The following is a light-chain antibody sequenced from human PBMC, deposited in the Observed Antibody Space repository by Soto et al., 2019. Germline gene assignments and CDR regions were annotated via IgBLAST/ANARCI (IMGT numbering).Light chain of an antibody. Sequence: EIVLTQSPGTLSLSPGERATLSCRASQSVSSSYLAWYQQKPGQAPRLLIYGASSRATGIPDRFSGSGSGTDFTLIISRLEPEDFAVYYCQHYGSSPWTLGQGTKVEIK. CDR1: QSVSSSY. V-gene: IGKV3-20*01. CDR3: QHYGSSPWT. CDR2: GAS. J-gene: IGKJ1*01.